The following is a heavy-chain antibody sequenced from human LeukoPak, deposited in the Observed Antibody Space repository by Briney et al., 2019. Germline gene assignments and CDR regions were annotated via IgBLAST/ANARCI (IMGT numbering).Heavy chain of an antibody. Sequence: ASVKVSCKASGYTFTSYGISWVRQAPGQGLEWMGWISPYNGNTNYAQRLQGRVTMTTDTSTSTAYMELRSLRSDDTAVYYCAKDNEGLARNSSGYYYWGQGTLVTVSS. CDR2: ISPYNGNT. CDR3: AKDNEGLARNSSGYYY. D-gene: IGHD3-22*01. J-gene: IGHJ4*02. V-gene: IGHV1-18*01. CDR1: GYTFTSYG.